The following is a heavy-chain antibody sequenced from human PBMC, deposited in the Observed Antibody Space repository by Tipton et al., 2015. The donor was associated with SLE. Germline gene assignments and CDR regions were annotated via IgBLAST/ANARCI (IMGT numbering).Heavy chain of an antibody. CDR2: INHSGST. CDR3: ARGGWELSFDY. D-gene: IGHD1-26*01. J-gene: IGHJ4*02. Sequence: LRLSCAVSGASFSGYYWSWIRQPPGKGLEWIGEINHSGSTNYNPSLKSRVTISVDTSKNHFSLNLTSVTAADTAVYYCARGGWELSFDYWGQGTLVTVSS. V-gene: IGHV4-34*01. CDR1: GASFSGYY.